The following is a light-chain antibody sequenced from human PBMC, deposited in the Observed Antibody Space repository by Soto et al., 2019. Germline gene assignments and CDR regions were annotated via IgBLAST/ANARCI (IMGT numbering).Light chain of an antibody. CDR1: SSDVGGYNY. V-gene: IGLV2-8*01. CDR3: NPYAGRSNV. J-gene: IGLJ1*01. Sequence: QSALTQPPSASGSPGQSVAISCTGTSSDVGGYNYVPWYQQHPGKAPKLMIYAVNKRPSGVHDRFSVSKSGNTASRTVYGLQSEDEADYYCNPYAGRSNVFGTGTKVTVL. CDR2: AVN.